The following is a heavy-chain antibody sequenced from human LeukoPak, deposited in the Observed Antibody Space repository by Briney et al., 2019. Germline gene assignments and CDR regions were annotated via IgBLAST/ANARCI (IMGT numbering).Heavy chain of an antibody. CDR2: ISWNSGSI. D-gene: IGHD7-27*01. CDR1: GFTFDDYA. J-gene: IGHJ4*02. V-gene: IGHV3-9*01. CDR3: AKDRGWTLGIVY. Sequence: PGGSLRLSCAASGFTFDDYAMYWVRRAPGKGLEGVSGISWNSGSIGYADSVKRRFTISRDNAKNSLYLQMNSLRAEDTAVYYCAKDRGWTLGIVYWGQGTLVTVSS.